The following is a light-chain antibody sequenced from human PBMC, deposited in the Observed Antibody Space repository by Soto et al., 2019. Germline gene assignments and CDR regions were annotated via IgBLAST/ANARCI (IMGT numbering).Light chain of an antibody. V-gene: IGKV3-15*01. Sequence: EIVMTQSPATLSVSPGERATLSCRASQSVSSNLAWYQQKPGQAPRLLIYGASTRATGIPARFGGSGSGTEFTLIISSLQSEDFAVYYCQQYNNWPGTFGQGTKV. CDR1: QSVSSN. J-gene: IGKJ1*01. CDR3: QQYNNWPGT. CDR2: GAS.